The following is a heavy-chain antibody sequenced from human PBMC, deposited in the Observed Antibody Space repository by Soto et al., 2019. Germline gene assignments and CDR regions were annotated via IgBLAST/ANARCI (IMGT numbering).Heavy chain of an antibody. CDR1: GYTYPGYY. J-gene: IGHJ6*02. D-gene: IGHD3-3*01. CDR2: INPNSGGT. V-gene: IGHV1-2*04. CDR3: ARARSDITIFGVVIPYYYGMDV. Sequence: AASVKLSCTTSGYTYPGYYMHWLRQAPGKLLEWMGWINPNSGGTNYAQKFQGWVTMTRDTSISTAYMELSRLRSDDTAVYYCARARSDITIFGVVIPYYYGMDVWCQGITGTV.